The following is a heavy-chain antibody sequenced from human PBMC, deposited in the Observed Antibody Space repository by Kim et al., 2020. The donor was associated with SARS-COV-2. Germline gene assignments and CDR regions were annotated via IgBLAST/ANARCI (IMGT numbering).Heavy chain of an antibody. CDR3: ARHGLGAARTSWFDP. V-gene: IGHV4-59*08. J-gene: IGHJ5*02. CDR1: GGSISSYY. D-gene: IGHD6-6*01. CDR2: IYYSGST. Sequence: SETLSLTCTVSGGSISSYYWSWIRQPPGKGLEWIGYIYYSGSTNYNPSLKSRVTISVDTSKNQFSLKLSSVTAADTAVYYCARHGLGAARTSWFDPWGQGTLVTVSS.